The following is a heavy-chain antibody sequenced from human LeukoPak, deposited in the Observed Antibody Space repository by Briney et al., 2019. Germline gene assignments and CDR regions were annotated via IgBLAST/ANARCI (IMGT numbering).Heavy chain of an antibody. CDR3: ATFDTNWFSFDY. CDR2: ILHDGSNQ. Sequence: PGTSLRLSCAASGFTFSSHAMHWVRQAPGKGLEWVAVILHDGSNQYYADSVKGRFTISRDNSKNTLYLQMNSLRPEDTAVYFCATFDTNWFSFDYWGQGTLVTVSS. V-gene: IGHV3-30-3*01. J-gene: IGHJ4*02. CDR1: GFTFSSHA. D-gene: IGHD1-1*01.